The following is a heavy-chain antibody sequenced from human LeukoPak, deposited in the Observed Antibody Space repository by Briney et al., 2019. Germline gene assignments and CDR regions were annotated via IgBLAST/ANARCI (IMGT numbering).Heavy chain of an antibody. CDR3: ARGGSGSPTSDAFDI. D-gene: IGHD1-26*01. Sequence: SETLSLTCTVSGGSISSSSYYWGWIRQPPGKGLEWIGSIYYSGSTYYNPSLKSRVTISVDTSKNQFSLKLSSVTAADTAVYYCARGGSGSPTSDAFDIWGQGTMVTVSS. V-gene: IGHV4-39*07. CDR2: IYYSGST. J-gene: IGHJ3*02. CDR1: GGSISSSSYY.